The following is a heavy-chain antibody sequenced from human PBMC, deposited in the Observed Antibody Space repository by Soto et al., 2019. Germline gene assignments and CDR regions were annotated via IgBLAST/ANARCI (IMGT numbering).Heavy chain of an antibody. V-gene: IGHV3-48*02. J-gene: IGHJ4*02. Sequence: EVQLVESGGGLVQPGGSLRLSCAASGFIFTSYSMNWVRQAPGKGLEWLSYIRIDSNHIGYADSVRGRFTISSDIAKNSLYLQMNSLRDEDTAVYYCARDLRDAFDYWGQGTLVTVSS. CDR1: GFIFTSYS. CDR3: ARDLRDAFDY. CDR2: IRIDSNHI. D-gene: IGHD3-9*01.